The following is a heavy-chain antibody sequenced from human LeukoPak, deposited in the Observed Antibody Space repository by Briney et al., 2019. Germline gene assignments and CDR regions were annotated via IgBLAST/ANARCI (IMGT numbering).Heavy chain of an antibody. CDR2: IYSGGST. CDR1: GFTVSSNY. CDR3: AREVAAATFHE. V-gene: IGHV3-66*01. J-gene: IGHJ4*02. D-gene: IGHD6-13*01. Sequence: GGSLRLSCAASGFTVSSNYMSWVRQAPGKGLEWVSVIYSGGSTYYADSVKGRFTISRDNSKNTLYLQMNSLRAEDTAVYYCAREVAAATFHEWGQGTLVTVSS.